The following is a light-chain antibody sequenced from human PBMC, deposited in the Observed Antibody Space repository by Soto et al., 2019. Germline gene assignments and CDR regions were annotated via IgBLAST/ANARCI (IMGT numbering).Light chain of an antibody. CDR1: QIVSSS. J-gene: IGKJ5*01. Sequence: EIVLTQSPATLSLSPGERATLSCRASQIVSSSFAWYQQKPGQAPRLLISGASTRATGIPARFSGSGSGTYFPLTSSMLEPDDVAQYYQQQYVTPACTFGRGTRLEI. V-gene: IGKV3-15*01. CDR2: GAS. CDR3: QQYVTPACT.